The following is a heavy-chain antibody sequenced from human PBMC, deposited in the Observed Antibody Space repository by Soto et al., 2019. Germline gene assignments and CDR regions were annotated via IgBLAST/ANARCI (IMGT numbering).Heavy chain of an antibody. CDR2: IYWNDEK. J-gene: IGHJ5*02. CDR1: GFSLSSSGEG. Sequence: GSGPTLVNPTQTLTLTCTFSGFSLSSSGEGVGWIRQPPGKALEWLALIYWNDEKRYSPSLKSRVTVTKDTSKNQVVLTMTNMEPVDTGTYYCAHRPYCSGGACDGDWFDPWGQGTLVTVSS. V-gene: IGHV2-5*01. D-gene: IGHD2-15*01. CDR3: AHRPYCSGGACDGDWFDP.